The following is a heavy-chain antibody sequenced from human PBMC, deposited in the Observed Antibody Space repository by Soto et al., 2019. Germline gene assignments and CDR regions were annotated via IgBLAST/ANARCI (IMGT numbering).Heavy chain of an antibody. D-gene: IGHD6-19*01. CDR2: ISYDGSNQ. CDR3: AKEGRQWLIYYYYGMDV. J-gene: IGHJ6*02. V-gene: IGHV3-30*18. Sequence: QEQLAESGGGVVQPGGSLRLSCAASGFNFSTFGMHWVRQAPGQEPEWVAVISYDGSNQNYADSVKGRFTISRDNSKNTLYLQMNSLRVEDTALYYWAKEGRQWLIYYYYGMDVWGQGTTVTVSS. CDR1: GFNFSTFG.